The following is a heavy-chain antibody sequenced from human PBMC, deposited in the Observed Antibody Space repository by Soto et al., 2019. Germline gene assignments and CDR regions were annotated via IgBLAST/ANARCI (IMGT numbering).Heavy chain of an antibody. Sequence: AWSLRLSCAASGYTFSSYAMPWVRQAPGKGLEWVAVISYDGSNKYYADSVKGRFTISRDNSKNTLYLQMNSQRAEDTAVYYCARDNIVVVVALRYNWFDPWGQGTLVAVSS. CDR3: ARDNIVVVVALRYNWFDP. CDR1: GYTFSSYA. CDR2: ISYDGSNK. D-gene: IGHD2-15*01. V-gene: IGHV3-30-3*01. J-gene: IGHJ5*02.